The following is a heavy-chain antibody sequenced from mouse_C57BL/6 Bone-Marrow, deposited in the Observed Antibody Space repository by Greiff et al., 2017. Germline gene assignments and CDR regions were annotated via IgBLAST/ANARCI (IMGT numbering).Heavy chain of an antibody. CDR2: INPSSGYT. CDR3: ARWAYGNYVSWFAY. J-gene: IGHJ3*01. Sequence: QVQLQQSGAELARPGASVKMSCKASGYTFTSYTMHWVKQRPGQGLEWIGYINPSSGYTKYNQKFKDKATLTADKSSRTAYMQLSILTSEDSAVYYCARWAYGNYVSWFAYWGQGTLVTVSA. D-gene: IGHD2-1*01. V-gene: IGHV1-4*01. CDR1: GYTFTSYT.